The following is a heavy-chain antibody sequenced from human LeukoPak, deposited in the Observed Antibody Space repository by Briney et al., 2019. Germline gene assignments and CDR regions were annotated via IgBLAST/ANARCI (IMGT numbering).Heavy chain of an antibody. J-gene: IGHJ4*02. D-gene: IGHD4-23*01. CDR1: GFTFSSYG. CDR3: ANLLRWEPY. V-gene: IGHV3-30*18. Sequence: GGALRLSCAASGFTFSSYGMHWVRQAPGKGLEWVAVISYDGSNKYYADSVKGRFTISRDNSKNTLYLQMNSLRAEDTAVYYCANLLRWEPYWGQGTLVTVSS. CDR2: ISYDGSNK.